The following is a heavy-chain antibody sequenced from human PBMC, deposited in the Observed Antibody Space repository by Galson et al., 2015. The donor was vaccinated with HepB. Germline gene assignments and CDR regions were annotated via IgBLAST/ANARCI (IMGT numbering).Heavy chain of an antibody. V-gene: IGHV1-8*01. J-gene: IGHJ5*02. CDR3: ARGKRRGILRFLSRPWFDP. CDR2: MNPNSGNT. D-gene: IGHD3-3*01. Sequence: SVKVSCKASGYTFTSYDINWVRQATGQGLEWMGWMNPNSGNTGYAQKFQGRVTMTRNTSISTAYMELSSLRSEDTAVYYCARGKRRGILRFLSRPWFDPWGQGTLVTVSS. CDR1: GYTFTSYD.